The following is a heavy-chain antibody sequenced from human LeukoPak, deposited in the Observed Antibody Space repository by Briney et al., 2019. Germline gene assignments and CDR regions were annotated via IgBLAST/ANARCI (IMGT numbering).Heavy chain of an antibody. Sequence: ASVKVSCKSSGYTFTSYGINWLRQAPGQGLEWMGWITPHNGDTKYAQKFQGRVSMTADRSTNTAYMELRSLRSDDTAVYFCARAPNSLGSAWYGYYYYYMDVWGKGTTVTVSS. CDR2: ITPHNGDT. D-gene: IGHD6-19*01. CDR1: GYTFTSYG. J-gene: IGHJ6*03. V-gene: IGHV1-18*01. CDR3: ARAPNSLGSAWYGYYYYYMDV.